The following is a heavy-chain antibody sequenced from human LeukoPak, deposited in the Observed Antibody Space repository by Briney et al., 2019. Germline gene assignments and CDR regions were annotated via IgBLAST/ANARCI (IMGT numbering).Heavy chain of an antibody. J-gene: IGHJ4*02. CDR1: GYSISSGYY. V-gene: IGHV4-38-2*02. CDR3: ARLFRTVWELPYY. Sequence: PSETLSLTCTVSGYSISSGYYWGWIRQPPGKGLEWIGSMYHSGSTYYNPSLKSRVTMFLDTSKNQFSLKLSSVTAADTAVYYCARLFRTVWELPYYWGQGTLVTVSS. CDR2: MYHSGST. D-gene: IGHD1-26*01.